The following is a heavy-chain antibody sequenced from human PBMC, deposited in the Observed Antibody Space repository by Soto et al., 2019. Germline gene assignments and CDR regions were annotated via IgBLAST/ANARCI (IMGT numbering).Heavy chain of an antibody. D-gene: IGHD6-13*01. CDR1: GFTLSNAW. CDR3: TTAAGARGPMYYYYGMDV. Sequence: EVQLVESGGGLVKPGGSLRLSCAASGFTLSNAWMSWVRQAPGKGLEWVGRIQSKTDGGTTDYAAPVKGRFTISRDDSKNTLYLQMNSLITEDTAVYYCTTAAGARGPMYYYYGMDVWGQGTTVTVSS. CDR2: IQSKTDGGTT. V-gene: IGHV3-15*01. J-gene: IGHJ6*02.